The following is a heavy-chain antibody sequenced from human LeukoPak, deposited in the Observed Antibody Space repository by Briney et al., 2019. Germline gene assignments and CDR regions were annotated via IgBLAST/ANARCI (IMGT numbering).Heavy chain of an antibody. J-gene: IGHJ4*02. CDR3: AKDIGGTVTSDY. V-gene: IGHV3-30*18. D-gene: IGHD4-17*01. CDR1: GFTFSSYG. Sequence: GGSLRLSCAASGFTFSSYGMHWVRQAPGKGLEWVAVISYDGSNKYYADSVKGRFTISRDNSKNTPYLQMNSLRAEDTAVYYCAKDIGGTVTSDYWGQGTLVTVSS. CDR2: ISYDGSNK.